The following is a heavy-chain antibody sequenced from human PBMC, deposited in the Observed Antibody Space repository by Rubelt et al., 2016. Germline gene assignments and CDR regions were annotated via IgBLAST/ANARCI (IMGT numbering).Heavy chain of an antibody. Sequence: QLQLQESGPGLVKPSGTLSLTCTVSGGSINSRTYYWGWIRQPPGKGLEWIGSVYFGGSTSYSPSLKSRVTISVDTSKNQCARKRSSVTAAETAVYYCARGNTIFGGGRPFDYWGQGTLVTVSS. V-gene: IGHV4-39*07. CDR2: VYFGGST. CDR3: ARGNTIFGGGRPFDY. J-gene: IGHJ4*02. D-gene: IGHD3-3*01. CDR1: GGSINSRTYY.